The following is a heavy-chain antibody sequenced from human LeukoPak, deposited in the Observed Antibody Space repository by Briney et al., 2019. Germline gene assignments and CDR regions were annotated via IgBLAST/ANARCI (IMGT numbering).Heavy chain of an antibody. J-gene: IGHJ4*02. CDR3: ARALAVAGDY. D-gene: IGHD6-19*01. CDR1: GFTFSSYA. CDR2: ISYDGSNK. Sequence: GGSLRLSCAASGFTFSSYAMHWVRQAPGKGLEWVAVISYDGSNKYYADSVKGRFTISRDNSKNTLYLQMSSLRAEDTAVYYCARALAVAGDYWGQGTLVTVSS. V-gene: IGHV3-30-3*01.